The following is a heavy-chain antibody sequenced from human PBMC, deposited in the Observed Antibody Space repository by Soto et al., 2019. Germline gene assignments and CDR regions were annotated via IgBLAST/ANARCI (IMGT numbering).Heavy chain of an antibody. J-gene: IGHJ4*02. CDR3: ARHPGYAVPTVYATHYFNY. D-gene: IGHD2-8*01. V-gene: IGHV4-39*01. CDR1: GDSISSNNYY. CDR2: IHYTGST. Sequence: QLQLQESGPGLVKPSETMSLTCSVSGDSISSNNYYCGWIRQPPGKGLEWIGSIHYTGSTHYNPSLKSRVTMSVDTSKSLFSLKLSSVTAADTAVYYCARHPGYAVPTVYATHYFNYWGQGILVTVST.